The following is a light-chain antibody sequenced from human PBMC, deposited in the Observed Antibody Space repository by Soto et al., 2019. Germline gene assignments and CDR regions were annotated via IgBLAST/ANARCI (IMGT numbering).Light chain of an antibody. CDR2: GAS. CDR1: QRVDIN. J-gene: IGKJ1*01. Sequence: EIVMTQSPATLSVSPGERATLSCRASQRVDINLAWYQQKPDQTPRLLISGASTRATGIPARFSGSGSGTEFTLTISSQQSEDFAVYFCQQYNNRPPWTFGQGTKVEIK. CDR3: QQYNNRPPWT. V-gene: IGKV3-15*01.